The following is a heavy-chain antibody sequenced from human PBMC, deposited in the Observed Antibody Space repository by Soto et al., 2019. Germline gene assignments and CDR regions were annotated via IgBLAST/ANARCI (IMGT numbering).Heavy chain of an antibody. J-gene: IGHJ4*02. CDR1: GGSFSGYY. D-gene: IGHD5-18*01. CDR3: ARESYSYGYGH. CDR2: INHSGST. V-gene: IGHV4-34*01. Sequence: PSETLSLTCAVYGGSFSGYYWSWIRQPPGKGLEWIGEINHSGSTNYNPSLKSRVTISVDTSKNQFSLKLSSVTAADTAVYYCARESYSYGYGHWGQGTLVTVSS.